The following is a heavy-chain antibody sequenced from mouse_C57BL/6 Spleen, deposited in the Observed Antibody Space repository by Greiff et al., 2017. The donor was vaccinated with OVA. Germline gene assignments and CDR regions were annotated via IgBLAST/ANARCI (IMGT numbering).Heavy chain of an antibody. J-gene: IGHJ3*01. CDR2: ISYDGSN. Sequence: EVKLMESGPGLVKPSQSLSLTCSVTGYSITSGYYWNWLRQFPGNKLEWMGYISYDGSNNYNPSLKNRISITRDTSKNQFFLKLNSVTTEDTATYYCARGVYYDYVAWFAYWGQGTLVTVSA. CDR1: GYSITSGYY. CDR3: ARGVYYDYVAWFAY. V-gene: IGHV3-6*01. D-gene: IGHD2-4*01.